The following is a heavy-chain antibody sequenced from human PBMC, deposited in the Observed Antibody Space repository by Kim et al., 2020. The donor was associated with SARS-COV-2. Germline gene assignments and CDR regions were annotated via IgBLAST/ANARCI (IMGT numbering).Heavy chain of an antibody. J-gene: IGHJ6*02. CDR1: GYTFTSYG. V-gene: IGHV1-18*01. Sequence: ASVKVSCKASGYTFTSYGISWVRQAPGQGLEWMGWISAYNGNTNYAQKLQGRVTMTTDTSTSTAYMELRSLRSDDTAVYYCARDRSAHCSGGRCYPYYYGMDVWGQGTTVTVSS. CDR3: ARDRSAHCSGGRCYPYYYGMDV. CDR2: ISAYNGNT. D-gene: IGHD2-15*01.